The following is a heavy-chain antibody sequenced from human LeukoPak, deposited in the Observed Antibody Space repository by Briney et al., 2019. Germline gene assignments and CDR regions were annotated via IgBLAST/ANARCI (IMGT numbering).Heavy chain of an antibody. J-gene: IGHJ5*02. D-gene: IGHD3-10*01. Sequence: PGGSLRLSCAASGFTFSSYSMNWVRQAPGKGLEWVSSISSSSSYIYYADSAKGRFTISRDNAKNSLYLQMNSLRAEDTAVYYCASLWFGVFDPWGQGTLVTVSS. CDR1: GFTFSSYS. V-gene: IGHV3-21*01. CDR2: ISSSSSYI. CDR3: ASLWFGVFDP.